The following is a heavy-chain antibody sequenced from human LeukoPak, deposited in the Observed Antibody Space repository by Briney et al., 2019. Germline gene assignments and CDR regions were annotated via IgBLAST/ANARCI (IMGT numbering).Heavy chain of an antibody. V-gene: IGHV5-10-1*01. D-gene: IGHD4-17*01. CDR2: IDPIDSYT. Sequence: GASLQISCEGSGYIFSNYWISWVRQMPGKGLEWMGRIDPIDSYTNYSPSFQGHVTFSVDKSINTAYLQWSSLKASDTAMYYCARQTTVTTQSDYWGQGTLVTVSS. CDR3: ARQTTVTTQSDY. CDR1: GYIFSNYW. J-gene: IGHJ4*02.